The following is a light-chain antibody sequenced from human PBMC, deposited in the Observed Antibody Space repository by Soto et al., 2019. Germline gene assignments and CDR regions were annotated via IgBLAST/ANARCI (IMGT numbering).Light chain of an antibody. J-gene: IGKJ4*01. CDR1: QSVSSN. Sequence: EIVMTQSPATLSVSPGERATLSCRASQSVSSNLAWYQQKPGQAPRLLIYGASIRATGFPARFSGSGSGTEFTLTISSLQSEDFAVYYCQQYNNWPPGTFGGGTKVGIK. CDR3: QQYNNWPPGT. CDR2: GAS. V-gene: IGKV3-15*01.